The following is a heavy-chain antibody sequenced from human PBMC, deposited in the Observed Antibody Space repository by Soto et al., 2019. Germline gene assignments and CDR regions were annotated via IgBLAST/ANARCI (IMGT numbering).Heavy chain of an antibody. CDR1: GGSISSYY. J-gene: IGHJ5*02. V-gene: IGHV4-59*01. Sequence: SETLSLTCTVSGGSISSYYWSWIRQPPGKGLEWIGYIYYSGSTNYNPPLKRRVTISVDTSKNQFSLKLSSVTAADTAVYYCAREGGYCTNGVCYKENWFDPWGQGTLVTVSS. CDR2: IYYSGST. D-gene: IGHD2-8*01. CDR3: AREGGYCTNGVCYKENWFDP.